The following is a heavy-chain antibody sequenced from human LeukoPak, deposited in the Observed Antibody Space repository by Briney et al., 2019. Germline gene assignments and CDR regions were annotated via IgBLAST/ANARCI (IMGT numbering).Heavy chain of an antibody. CDR1: GFTFSSYA. CDR3: AKATAGLVSLMVRGVANWFDP. Sequence: GGSLRLSCSASGFTFSSYAMSWVRQAPGKGLEWVSAISGSGGSTYYADSVKGRFTISRDNSKNTLYLQMNSLRAEDTAVYYCAKATAGLVSLMVRGVANWFDPWGQGTLVTVSS. J-gene: IGHJ5*02. D-gene: IGHD3-10*01. CDR2: ISGSGGST. V-gene: IGHV3-23*01.